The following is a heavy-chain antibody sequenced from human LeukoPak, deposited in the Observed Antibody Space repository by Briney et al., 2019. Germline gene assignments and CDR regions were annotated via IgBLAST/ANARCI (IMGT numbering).Heavy chain of an antibody. CDR2: INTDGSTT. D-gene: IGHD2-2*01. J-gene: IGHJ3*02. CDR3: AGCSSTSCRHAFDI. CDR1: GFTFSTYW. V-gene: IGHV3-74*01. Sequence: PGGSLRLSCAASGFTFSTYWMHWVRQTPGKGLVWVSRINTDGSTTNYADSVKGRFTISRDNAKNTLYLQMNSLRAEDTAVYYCAGCSSTSCRHAFDIWGQGTMVTVSS.